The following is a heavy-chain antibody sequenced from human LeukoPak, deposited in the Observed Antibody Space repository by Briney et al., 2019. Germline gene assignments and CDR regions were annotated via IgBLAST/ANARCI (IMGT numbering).Heavy chain of an antibody. V-gene: IGHV4-39*07. D-gene: IGHD2-2*01. CDR1: GGSIRSSYYY. CDR3: ATSFKDIVVVPAATYFDY. Sequence: SETLSLTCTVSGGSIRSSYYYWGWIRQPPGKGLEWIGEINHSGGTNYNPSLKSRVTISVDTSKNQFSLKLSSVTAADTAVYYCATSFKDIVVVPAATYFDYWGQGTLVTVSS. CDR2: INHSGGT. J-gene: IGHJ4*02.